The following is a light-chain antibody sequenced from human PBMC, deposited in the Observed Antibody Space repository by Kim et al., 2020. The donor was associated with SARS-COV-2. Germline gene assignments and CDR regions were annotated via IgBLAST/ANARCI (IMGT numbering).Light chain of an antibody. V-gene: IGLV2-14*04. CDR1: SSDVGGYNY. Sequence: GQSITISCPGPSSDVGGYNYVSWYQQPPGKAPTLMIYDVSKLPSGVSNRFSGSKSGNTASLTISGLQAEDEADYYCSSYTSSSSWVFGGGTHLTVL. J-gene: IGLJ3*02. CDR3: SSYTSSSSWV. CDR2: DVS.